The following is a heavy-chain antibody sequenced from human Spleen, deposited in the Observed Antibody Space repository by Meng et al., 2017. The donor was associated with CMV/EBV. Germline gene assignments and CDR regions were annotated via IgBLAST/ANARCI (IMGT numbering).Heavy chain of an antibody. Sequence: SETLSLTCTVSGGSISSGGYYWSWIRQHPGKGLEWIGYIYYSGSTYYNPSLKSRVIMSVDTSKNQFSLKLISVTAADSAVYYCAGVPWDVVILTLYWGQGTLVTVSS. CDR1: GGSISSGGYY. J-gene: IGHJ4*02. CDR2: IYYSGST. CDR3: AGVPWDVVILTLY. V-gene: IGHV4-31*03. D-gene: IGHD3-22*01.